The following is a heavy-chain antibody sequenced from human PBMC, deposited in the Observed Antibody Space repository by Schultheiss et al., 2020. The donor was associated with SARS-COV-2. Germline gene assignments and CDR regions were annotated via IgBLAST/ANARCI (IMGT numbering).Heavy chain of an antibody. CDR1: GFTFSSYA. J-gene: IGHJ6*02. V-gene: IGHV3-64*04. CDR3: ARDLGEQWLAGYYYGMDV. Sequence: GESLKISCSASGFTFSSYAMHWVRQAPGKGLEYVSAISSNGGSTYYADSVKGRFTISRDNSKNTLYLQMNSLRAEDTAVYYCARDLGEQWLAGYYYGMDVWGQGTTVTVSS. D-gene: IGHD6-19*01. CDR2: ISSNGGST.